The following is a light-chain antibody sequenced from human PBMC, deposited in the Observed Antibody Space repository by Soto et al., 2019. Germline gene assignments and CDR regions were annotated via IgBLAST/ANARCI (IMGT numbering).Light chain of an antibody. J-gene: IGKJ3*01. V-gene: IGKV3-20*01. CDR3: QHYDNSPPSVT. Sequence: EIVLTPSPGTLSLSPGERATLSCRASQSVKNNQLGWYQKKPGQAPRLLIYAASSRATGIPDRFSGSGSGTDFILTISRLEPEDVAVYYCQHYDNSPPSVTFGPGTKVDIK. CDR2: AAS. CDR1: QSVKNNQ.